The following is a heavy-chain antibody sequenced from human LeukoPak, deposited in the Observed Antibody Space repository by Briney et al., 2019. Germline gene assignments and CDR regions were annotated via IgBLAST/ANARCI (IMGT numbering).Heavy chain of an antibody. D-gene: IGHD6-13*01. V-gene: IGHV3-30*18. CDR2: ISYDGSNK. Sequence: PGRSLRLSCAASGFXFSSYGIHWVRQAPGKGLEWVAVISYDGSNKYYADSVKGRFAISRDNSKNTLYLQMNSLRAEDTAVYYCANDWYGDAFDIWGQGTMVTVSS. J-gene: IGHJ3*02. CDR3: ANDWYGDAFDI. CDR1: GFXFSSYG.